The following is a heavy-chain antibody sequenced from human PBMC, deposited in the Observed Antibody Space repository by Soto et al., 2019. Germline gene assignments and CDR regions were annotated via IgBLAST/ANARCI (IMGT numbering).Heavy chain of an antibody. Sequence: GGSLRLSCAASGFTFSSYAMSWVRQAPGKGLEWVSAISGSGGSTYYADSVKGRFTISRDNSKNTLYLQMNSLRAEDTAVYYCAKDVAYYYDSSGYYYSGLDAFDIWGQGTMVTVSS. J-gene: IGHJ3*02. CDR1: GFTFSSYA. D-gene: IGHD3-22*01. CDR3: AKDVAYYYDSSGYYYSGLDAFDI. V-gene: IGHV3-23*01. CDR2: ISGSGGST.